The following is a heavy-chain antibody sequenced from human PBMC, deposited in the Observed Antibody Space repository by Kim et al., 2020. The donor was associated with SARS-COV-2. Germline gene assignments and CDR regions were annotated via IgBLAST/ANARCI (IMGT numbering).Heavy chain of an antibody. CDR3: ARDRPSSVVVPAARPFDI. V-gene: IGHV1-18*04. J-gene: IGHJ3*02. D-gene: IGHD2-2*01. CDR2: ISAYNGNT. Sequence: ASVKVSCKASGYTFTSYGISWVRQAPGQGLEWMGWISAYNGNTNYAQKLQGRVTMTTDTSTSTAYMELRSLRSDDTAVYYCARDRPSSVVVPAARPFDIWGEGTMVTVSS. CDR1: GYTFTSYG.